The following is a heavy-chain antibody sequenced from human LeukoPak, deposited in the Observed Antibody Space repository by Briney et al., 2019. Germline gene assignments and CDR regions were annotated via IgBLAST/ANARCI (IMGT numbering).Heavy chain of an antibody. D-gene: IGHD3-10*01. CDR1: GGSVSSNIYY. CDR2: IYYSGST. Sequence: PSETLSLTCTASGGSVSSNIYYWSWIRQPPGKGLEWIGYIYYSGSTNYNPSLKSRVTISVDTSKNQFSLKLTSVTAADTAVYYCARVHITMVRGVSGWFDPWGQGTLVTVSS. J-gene: IGHJ5*02. V-gene: IGHV4-61*01. CDR3: ARVHITMVRGVSGWFDP.